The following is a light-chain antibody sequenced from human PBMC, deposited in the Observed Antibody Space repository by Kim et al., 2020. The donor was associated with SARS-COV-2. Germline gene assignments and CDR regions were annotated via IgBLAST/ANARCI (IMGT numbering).Light chain of an antibody. CDR1: KSISSAY. V-gene: IGKV3D-20*01. CDR2: ATS. Sequence: PGERATLACGTSKSISSAYLAWYQQKPGLAPRLLIYATSSRATGVPDRFSGSGSGTDFTLAITRLEPEDFAVYYCQQYSTSPWTFGPGTKVDIK. J-gene: IGKJ1*01. CDR3: QQYSTSPWT.